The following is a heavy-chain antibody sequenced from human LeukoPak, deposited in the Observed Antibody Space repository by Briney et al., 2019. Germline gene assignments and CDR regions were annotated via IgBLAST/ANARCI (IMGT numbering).Heavy chain of an antibody. V-gene: IGHV3-30-3*01. J-gene: IGHJ4*02. Sequence: GGSLRLSCAASGFTFSSYAMHRVRQAPGKGLEWVAVISYDGSNKYYADSVKGRFTISRDNSKNTLYLQMNSLRAEDTAVYYCARDPAYWGQGTLVTVSS. CDR2: ISYDGSNK. CDR3: ARDPAY. CDR1: GFTFSSYA.